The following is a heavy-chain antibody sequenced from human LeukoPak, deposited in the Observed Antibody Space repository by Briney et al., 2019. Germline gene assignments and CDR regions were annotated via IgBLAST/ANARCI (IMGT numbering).Heavy chain of an antibody. CDR2: IKSKTDGGTT. V-gene: IGHV3-15*01. CDR1: GFTVSSNY. Sequence: PGGSLRLSCAASGFTVSSNYMSWVRQAPGKGLEWVGRIKSKTDGGTTDYAAPVKGRFTISRDDSKNTLYLQMNSLKTEDTAVYYCTTVISRDSSGIDAFDIWGQGTMVTVSS. D-gene: IGHD3-22*01. CDR3: TTVISRDSSGIDAFDI. J-gene: IGHJ3*02.